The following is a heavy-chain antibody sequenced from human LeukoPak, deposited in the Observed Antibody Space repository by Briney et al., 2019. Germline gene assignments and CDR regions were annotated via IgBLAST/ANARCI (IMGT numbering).Heavy chain of an antibody. CDR3: ARYEGNLISFDI. CDR1: GFTFSSYG. CDR2: IWYDGSNK. V-gene: IGHV3-33*01. D-gene: IGHD1-7*01. J-gene: IGHJ3*02. Sequence: AGAVRLSCAASGFTFSSYGMHWVRQAPGMGLEWVAVIWYDGSNKSYAASVQGRFTISRDNSKNTLYLQMNSLRAEDTAVYYCARYEGNLISFDIWGQGTMVTVSS.